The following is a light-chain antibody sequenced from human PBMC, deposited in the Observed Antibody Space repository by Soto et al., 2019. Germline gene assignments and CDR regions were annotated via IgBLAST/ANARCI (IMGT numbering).Light chain of an antibody. Sequence: QSVLTQPPSASASLGASVTLTCTLSSGYSNYKVDWYQQRPGKGPRFVMRVGTGGIVGSKGDGIPDRFSVFGSGLNRYLTINNIQEEDESDYHCGADHFSGSNLFVVFGGGTKLTVL. CDR2: VGTGGIVG. V-gene: IGLV9-49*01. CDR1: SGYSNYK. CDR3: GADHFSGSNLFVV. J-gene: IGLJ2*01.